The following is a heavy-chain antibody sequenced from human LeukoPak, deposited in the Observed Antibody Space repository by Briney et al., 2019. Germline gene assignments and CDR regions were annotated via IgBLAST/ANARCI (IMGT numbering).Heavy chain of an antibody. V-gene: IGHV3-30*04. D-gene: IGHD6-6*01. CDR1: GFTFSNYV. Sequence: GGSLRLSCAASGFTFSNYVMHWVRQAPGKGLEWVAIISYDGSNEYYADSVKGRFTISRDNSKNTLYLQMNSLRAADTAVYYCARDKGTSCLSSFDYWGQGTLVTVSS. CDR2: ISYDGSNE. J-gene: IGHJ4*02. CDR3: ARDKGTSCLSSFDY.